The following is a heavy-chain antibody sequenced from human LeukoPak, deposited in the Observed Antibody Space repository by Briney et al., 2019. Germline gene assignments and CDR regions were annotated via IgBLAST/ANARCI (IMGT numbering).Heavy chain of an antibody. Sequence: KPSETLSLTCAVYGGSFSGYYWSWIRQPPGKGLEWIGEINHSGSTNYDPSLKSRVTISVDTSKNQFSLKLSSVTAADTAVYYCATPSGYSYGPYFQHWGQGTLVTVSS. V-gene: IGHV4-34*01. J-gene: IGHJ1*01. CDR3: ATPSGYSYGPYFQH. D-gene: IGHD5-18*01. CDR1: GGSFSGYY. CDR2: INHSGST.